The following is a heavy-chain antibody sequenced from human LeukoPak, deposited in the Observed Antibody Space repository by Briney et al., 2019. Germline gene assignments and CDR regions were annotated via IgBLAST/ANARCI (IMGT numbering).Heavy chain of an antibody. CDR2: ISPYNGDT. CDR1: GYHFSSYR. CDR3: ARGLTAMSY. V-gene: IGHV1-18*01. J-gene: IGHJ4*02. Sequence: GASVKVSCKASGYHFSSYRVNWLRQAPGQGPEWMGWISPYNGDTNYAQKLQGRVTMTTDTSTSTAYMELRSLRSDDTAVYYCARGLTAMSYWGQGTLVTVSS. D-gene: IGHD2-21*02.